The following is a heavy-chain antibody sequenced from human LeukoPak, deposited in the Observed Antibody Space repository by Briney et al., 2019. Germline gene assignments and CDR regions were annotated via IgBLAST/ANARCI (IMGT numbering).Heavy chain of an antibody. CDR1: GFTFSSCW. CDR3: AREYSSGWSLDY. V-gene: IGHV3-74*01. CDR2: INSDGNSV. D-gene: IGHD6-19*01. Sequence: GGSLRLSCEASGFTFSSCWMHWVRQAPGKGLVWVSRINSDGNSVTYADSVKGRLTISRDNAKNTLYLQMNSLKAEDTAVYYCAREYSSGWSLDYWGQGTLVTVSS. J-gene: IGHJ4*02.